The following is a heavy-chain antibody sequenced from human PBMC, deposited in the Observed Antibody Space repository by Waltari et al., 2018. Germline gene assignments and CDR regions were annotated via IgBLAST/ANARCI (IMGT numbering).Heavy chain of an antibody. D-gene: IGHD5-12*01. CDR2: SHPNSGDT. V-gene: IGHV1-2*02. CDR3: AKSRDGYNFFDY. J-gene: IGHJ4*02. Sequence: QVQLVQSGAEVKKPGASVKVSCKASGYTFTGQYIHWVRQAPGQGLEWMGWSHPNSGDTNYAQKFQGRVTMTGDTSINTAYIELSSLRSDDTAIYYCAKSRDGYNFFDYWGQGALVTVSS. CDR1: GYTFTGQY.